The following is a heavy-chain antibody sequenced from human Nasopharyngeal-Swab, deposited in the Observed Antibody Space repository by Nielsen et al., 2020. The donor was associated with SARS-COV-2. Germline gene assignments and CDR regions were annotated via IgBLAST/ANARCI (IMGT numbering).Heavy chain of an antibody. CDR3: AKANVLFWFGQFKNDGFDI. Sequence: GESLKISCTSSGFIFHNYGMHLVRQAPGKGLEWVAVISYVGSKKFYAESVEGRFTISRDYSKSTLYLQMDSLRTEDTAMYYCAKANVLFWFGQFKNDGFDIWGQGTMVAVSS. J-gene: IGHJ3*02. CDR1: GFIFHNYG. V-gene: IGHV3-30*18. D-gene: IGHD3-10*01. CDR2: ISYVGSKK.